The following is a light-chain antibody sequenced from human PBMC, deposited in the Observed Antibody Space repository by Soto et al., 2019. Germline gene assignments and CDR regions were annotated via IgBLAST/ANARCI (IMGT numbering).Light chain of an antibody. Sequence: VLTQPPSASGTPGQRVTISCSGNRSNIGSNYVYCYQQLPGTAPKLLIYRYNQRPSGVADRFSGSNSGTSASLAISGFRSDDEADYYCAAWDDSLSGVVFGGGTKLTVL. J-gene: IGLJ2*01. CDR3: AAWDDSLSGVV. CDR2: RYN. V-gene: IGLV1-47*01. CDR1: RSNIGSNY.